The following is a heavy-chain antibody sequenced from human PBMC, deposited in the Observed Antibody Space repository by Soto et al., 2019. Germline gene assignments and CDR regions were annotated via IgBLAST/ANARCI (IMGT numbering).Heavy chain of an antibody. V-gene: IGHV3-33*01. CDR3: ARGVRDFDY. J-gene: IGHJ4*02. CDR2: IWYDGSNK. Sequence: PGGSLRLSCAASGFTFDTYVMHWVRQAPGRGLEWVALIWYDGSNKYYADSVKGRFTISRDNSKNTLYLQMNSLRAEDTAVYYCARGVRDFDYWGQGTLVTVSS. D-gene: IGHD3-16*01. CDR1: GFTFDTYV.